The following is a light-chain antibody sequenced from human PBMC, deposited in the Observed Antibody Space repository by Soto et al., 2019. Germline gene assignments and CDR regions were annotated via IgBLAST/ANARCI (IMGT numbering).Light chain of an antibody. V-gene: IGKV1-9*01. J-gene: IGKJ5*01. CDR3: QLLNNSPII. Sequence: DVQLTQSPSFLSASVGDRVTITCRASQGIGSYLAWYQQRQGKAPNXLIYAASTLQSAVPSRFSATGSGTDGTITISSLQPEDCATYYGQLLNNSPIIFGQGTRLEIK. CDR2: AAS. CDR1: QGIGSY.